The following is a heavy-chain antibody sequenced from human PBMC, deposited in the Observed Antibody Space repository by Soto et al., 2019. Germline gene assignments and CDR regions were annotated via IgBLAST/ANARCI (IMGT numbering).Heavy chain of an antibody. CDR1: GGSISSGGYY. Sequence: TLSLSCTVSGGSISSGGYYWSFIRQHPGKGLEWIGYIYYSGSTYYNPSLKSRVTISVDTSKNQFSLKLSSVTHADTAVYYCARGNNWGPPYYFDYWGQGTLVTVSS. V-gene: IGHV4-31*03. CDR2: IYYSGST. D-gene: IGHD7-27*01. CDR3: ARGNNWGPPYYFDY. J-gene: IGHJ4*02.